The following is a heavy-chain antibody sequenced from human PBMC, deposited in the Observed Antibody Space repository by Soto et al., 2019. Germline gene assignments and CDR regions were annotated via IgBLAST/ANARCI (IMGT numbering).Heavy chain of an antibody. J-gene: IGHJ6*02. CDR3: ARGNVDIVATTNYYYYYGMDV. D-gene: IGHD5-12*01. V-gene: IGHV4-4*02. CDR2: IYHSGST. Sequence: QVQLQESGPGLVKPSGTLSLTCAVSGGSISSSNWWSWVRQPPGKGLEWTGEIYHSGSTNYNPSLKSRVTISVDKSKNQFSLKLSSVTAADTAVYYCARGNVDIVATTNYYYYYGMDVWGQGTTVTVSS. CDR1: GGSISSSNW.